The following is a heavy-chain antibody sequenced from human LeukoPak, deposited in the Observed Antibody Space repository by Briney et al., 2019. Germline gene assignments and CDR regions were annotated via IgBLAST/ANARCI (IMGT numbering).Heavy chain of an antibody. CDR2: ISGSGDTT. V-gene: IGHV3-23*01. J-gene: IGHJ4*02. D-gene: IGHD6-13*01. CDR1: GFTFTSYA. Sequence: GGSLRLSCAASGFTFTSYAMNWVRQAPGKGLEWVSVISGSGDTTYYADSVKGRFTISRDNSKNTLFLQMNSLRAEDTAVYYCAKHRSSWYVFDYWGQGTLVTVSS. CDR3: AKHRSSWYVFDY.